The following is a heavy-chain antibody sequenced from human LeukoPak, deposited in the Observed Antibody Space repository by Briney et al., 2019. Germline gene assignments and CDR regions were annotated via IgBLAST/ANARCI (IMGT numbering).Heavy chain of an antibody. CDR2: INPNSGGT. D-gene: IGHD1-26*01. CDR1: GYTFTGYY. CDR3: ASNSGSYPGLYYYYYYMDV. V-gene: IGHV1-2*02. Sequence: ASVKVSCKASGYTFTGYYMHWVRQAPGQGLEWMGWINPNSGGTNYAQKFQGRVTMTRDTSISTAYMELSWLRSDDTAVYYCASNSGSYPGLYYYYYYMDVWGKGTTVTVSS. J-gene: IGHJ6*03.